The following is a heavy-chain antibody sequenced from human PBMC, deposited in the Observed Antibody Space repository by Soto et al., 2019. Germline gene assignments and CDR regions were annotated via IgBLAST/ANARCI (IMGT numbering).Heavy chain of an antibody. CDR3: ARDRGADGMDV. CDR2: ISAYNGNT. J-gene: IGHJ6*02. V-gene: IGHV1-18*01. Sequence: QVQLVQSGAEVKKPGASVKVSCKASGYTFTSYGISWVRQAPGQGLEWMGWISAYNGNTNYAQKLQGRVTMTTVTSTSTAYRELRSLRSDATAVYYCARDRGADGMDVWGQGTTVTVSS. CDR1: GYTFTSYG.